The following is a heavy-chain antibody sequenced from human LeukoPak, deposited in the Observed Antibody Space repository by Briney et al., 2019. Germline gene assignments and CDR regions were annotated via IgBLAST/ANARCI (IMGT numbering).Heavy chain of an antibody. CDR2: IIPVLNIA. Sequence: ASVKVSCKASGGTFSSSAISWVRQAPGQGLEWMARIIPVLNIANYAQKFQGRATITADESTHTAFMELSSLISEDTAVYYCARVPLQMATDYWGQGTLVTVSS. V-gene: IGHV1-69*04. CDR3: ARVPLQMATDY. J-gene: IGHJ4*02. CDR1: GGTFSSSA. D-gene: IGHD5-24*01.